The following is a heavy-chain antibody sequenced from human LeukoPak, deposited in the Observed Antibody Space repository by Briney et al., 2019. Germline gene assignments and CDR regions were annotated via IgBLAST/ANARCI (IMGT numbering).Heavy chain of an antibody. CDR1: GFTFSSYG. CDR3: ARGGRRYNWFDP. J-gene: IGHJ5*02. CDR2: IWYDGSNK. Sequence: PGRSLRLSCAASGFTFSSYGMHWVRQAPGKGLEWVAVIWYDGSNKYYADSVKGRFTISRDNSKNTLYLQMNSLRAEDTAVYYCARGGRRYNWFDPWGQGTLVTVSP. V-gene: IGHV3-33*01. D-gene: IGHD3-16*01.